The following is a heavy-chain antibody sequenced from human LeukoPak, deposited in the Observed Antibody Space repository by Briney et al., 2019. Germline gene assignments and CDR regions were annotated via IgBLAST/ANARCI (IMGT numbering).Heavy chain of an antibody. D-gene: IGHD2-2*01. CDR3: ARYRYCSSASCYKRGNWFDP. V-gene: IGHV4-34*01. CDR2: INHSGGT. J-gene: IGHJ5*02. Sequence: SETLSLTCAVYGGSFSGYYWSWIRQPPGKGLEWIGEINHSGGTNYNPPLKSRVTISVDTSKNQFSLKLSSVTAADTAVYYCARYRYCSSASCYKRGNWFDPWGQGTLVTVSS. CDR1: GGSFSGYY.